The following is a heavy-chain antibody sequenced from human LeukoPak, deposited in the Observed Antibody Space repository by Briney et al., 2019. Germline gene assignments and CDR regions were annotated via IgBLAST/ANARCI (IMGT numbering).Heavy chain of an antibody. J-gene: IGHJ4*02. V-gene: IGHV3-30*04. CDR3: AKGGSSGWPHFDY. CDR1: RLTFSSYA. Sequence: PGRSLRLSCAASRLTFSSYAMHWVRQAPGKGLEWVAVISYDGSNKYYADSVKGRFTISRDNSKNTLYLQMNSLRAEDTAVYYCAKGGSSGWPHFDYWGQGTLVTVSS. CDR2: ISYDGSNK. D-gene: IGHD6-19*01.